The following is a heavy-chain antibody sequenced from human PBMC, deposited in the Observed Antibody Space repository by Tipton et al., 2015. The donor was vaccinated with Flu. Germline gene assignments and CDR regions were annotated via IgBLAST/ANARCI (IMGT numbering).Heavy chain of an antibody. J-gene: IGHJ4*02. CDR3: ARSGVRGVFNY. CDR1: GGSISSSIYY. CDR2: IYYSGST. V-gene: IGHV4-39*07. D-gene: IGHD3-10*01. Sequence: TLSLTCTVSGGSISSSIYYWGWIRQPPGKGLGWIGSIYYSGSTYYNPSLKSRLTISVDTSKDQFSLKLSSVTAADTAVYYCARSGVRGVFNYWGQGTLVTVSS.